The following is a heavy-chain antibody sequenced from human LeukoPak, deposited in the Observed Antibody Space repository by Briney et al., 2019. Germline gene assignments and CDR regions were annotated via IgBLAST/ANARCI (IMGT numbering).Heavy chain of an antibody. Sequence: KPGGSLRLSCAASGFTFSSYSMNWVRQAPGKGLEWVSSISSSSSYIYYADSVKGRFTISRDNAKNSLYLQMNSLRAEDTAVYYCARDWYTSGSLDYWGQGTLVTVSS. CDR3: ARDWYTSGSLDY. V-gene: IGHV3-21*01. CDR1: GFTFSSYS. CDR2: ISSSSSYI. D-gene: IGHD1-26*01. J-gene: IGHJ4*02.